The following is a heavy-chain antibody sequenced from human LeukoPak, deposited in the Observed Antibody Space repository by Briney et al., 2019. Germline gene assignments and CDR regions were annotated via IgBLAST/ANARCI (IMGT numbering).Heavy chain of an antibody. CDR3: ARARYCSSTSCHPGAFDT. D-gene: IGHD2-2*01. J-gene: IGHJ3*02. V-gene: IGHV3-21*01. CDR2: ISSSSSYI. CDR1: GFTFSSYS. Sequence: GGSLRLSCAASGFTFSSYSMNGVRQAPGKGLEWVSSISSSSSYIYYADSVKGRFTISRDNAKNSLYLQMNSLRAEDTAVYYCARARYCSSTSCHPGAFDTWGQGTMVTVSS.